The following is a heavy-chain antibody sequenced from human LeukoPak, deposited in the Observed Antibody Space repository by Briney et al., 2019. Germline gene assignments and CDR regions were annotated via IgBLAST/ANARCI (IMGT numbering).Heavy chain of an antibody. Sequence: GGSLRLSCTASGFTFSDYYRSWIRQAPGKGLEWVAYMSSKGSTIYYADSVKGRFTISRDNAKNSLYLQMNSLRAEDTAVYYCARGGASSDIWGQGTMVTVSS. J-gene: IGHJ3*02. CDR3: ARGGASSDI. D-gene: IGHD1-26*01. CDR1: GFTFSDYY. V-gene: IGHV3-11*01. CDR2: MSSKGSTI.